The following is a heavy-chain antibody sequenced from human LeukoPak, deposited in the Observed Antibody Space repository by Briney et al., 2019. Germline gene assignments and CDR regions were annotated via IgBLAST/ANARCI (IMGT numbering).Heavy chain of an antibody. J-gene: IGHJ4*02. CDR3: AVGGYSYGYVDY. Sequence: SVKVSCKASGGTFISYAISWVRQAPGQGLEWMGRIIPIFGIANYAQKFQGRVTITADKSTSTAYMELSSLRSEDTAVYCCAVGGYSYGYVDYWGQGTLVTVSS. V-gene: IGHV1-69*04. CDR1: GGTFISYA. CDR2: IIPIFGIA. D-gene: IGHD5-18*01.